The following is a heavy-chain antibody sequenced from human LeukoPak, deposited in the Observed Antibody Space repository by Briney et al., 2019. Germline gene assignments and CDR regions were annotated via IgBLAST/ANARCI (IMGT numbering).Heavy chain of an antibody. D-gene: IGHD2-2*01. CDR2: ISYDGSNK. CDR1: GFTFSSYG. CDR3: AKGQEDIVVVPAAMPEYYFDY. Sequence: GRSLRLSCAASGFTFSSYGMHWVRQAPGKGLEWVAVISYDGSNKYYADSVKGRFTISRDNSKNTLYLQMNSLRAEDTAVYYCAKGQEDIVVVPAAMPEYYFDYWGQGTLVTVSS. V-gene: IGHV3-30*18. J-gene: IGHJ4*02.